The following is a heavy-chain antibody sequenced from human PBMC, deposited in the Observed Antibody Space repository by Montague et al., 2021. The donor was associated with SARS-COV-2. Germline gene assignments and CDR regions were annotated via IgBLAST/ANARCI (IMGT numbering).Heavy chain of an antibody. CDR1: GGSISSSSYY. CDR3: AREGAGDWYFDL. V-gene: IGHV4-39*02. Sequence: SETLSLTCTVSGGSISSSSYYWGWIRQPPGKGPEWIGSIYYSGTTFYNPSLRSRVTMSVDTSKNQFSLRLSSVTAADTAVFYCAREGAGDWYFDLWGHGTLVTVSS. J-gene: IGHJ2*01. D-gene: IGHD4/OR15-4a*01. CDR2: IYYSGTT.